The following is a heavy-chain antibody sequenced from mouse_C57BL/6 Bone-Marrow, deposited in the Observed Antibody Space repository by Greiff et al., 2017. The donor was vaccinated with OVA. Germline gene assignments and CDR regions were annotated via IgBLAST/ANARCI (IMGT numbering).Heavy chain of an antibody. CDR3: ARIVVDLYY. Sequence: QVQLQQPGAELVRPGTSVKLSCKASGYTFTSYWMHWVKQRPGQGLEWIGVIDPSDSYTNYNQKFKGKATLTVDTSSSTAYMQLSSLTSEDSAVYYCARIVVDLYYWGQGTTLTVSS. D-gene: IGHD1-1*01. J-gene: IGHJ2*01. CDR1: GYTFTSYW. V-gene: IGHV1-59*01. CDR2: IDPSDSYT.